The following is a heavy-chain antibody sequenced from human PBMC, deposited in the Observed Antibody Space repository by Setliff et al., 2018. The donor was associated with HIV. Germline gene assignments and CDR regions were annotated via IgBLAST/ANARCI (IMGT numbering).Heavy chain of an antibody. CDR1: GFTFSKYW. D-gene: IGHD6-6*01. CDR2: INNETTTT. V-gene: IGHV3-74*01. J-gene: IGHJ4*02. CDR3: AMFSSSSG. Sequence: GGSLRLSCAASGFTFSKYWMHWVRQAPGQGLEWVSGINNETTTTTYADSVKGRFSISRDNAKNTLYLQMNGLRGDDTAVYYCAMFSSSSGWGQGTQVTVSS.